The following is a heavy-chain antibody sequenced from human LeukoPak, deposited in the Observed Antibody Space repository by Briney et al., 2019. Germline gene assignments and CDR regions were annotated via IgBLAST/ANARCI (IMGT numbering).Heavy chain of an antibody. J-gene: IGHJ4*02. D-gene: IGHD3-10*01. V-gene: IGHV6-1*01. CDR2: TYYRSKWYN. Sequence: SQTLSLTCAISGDSVSSNSATWNWIRQSPSRGLEWLGRTYYRSKWYNDYAVSVKSRITINPDTSKNQFSLHLNSVTPEDTAVYYCARVRKDFGGLSYFDCWGQGTLVTVSS. CDR3: ARVRKDFGGLSYFDC. CDR1: GDSVSSNSAT.